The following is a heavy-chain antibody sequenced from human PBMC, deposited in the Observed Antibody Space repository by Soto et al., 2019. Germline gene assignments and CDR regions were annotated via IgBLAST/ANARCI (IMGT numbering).Heavy chain of an antibody. Sequence: GGSLRLSCAASGFTFSSYDMHWVRQATGKGLEWVSAIGTAGDTYYPGSVKGRFTISRENAKNSLYLQMNSLRAEDTAVYYCARGLYCGGDCYEVADAFDIWGQGTMVTVSS. D-gene: IGHD2-21*02. J-gene: IGHJ3*02. CDR3: ARGLYCGGDCYEVADAFDI. CDR1: GFTFSSYD. CDR2: IGTAGDT. V-gene: IGHV3-13*01.